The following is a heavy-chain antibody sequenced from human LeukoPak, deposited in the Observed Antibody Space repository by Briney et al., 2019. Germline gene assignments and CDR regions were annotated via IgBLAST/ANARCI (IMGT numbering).Heavy chain of an antibody. J-gene: IGHJ4*02. D-gene: IGHD3-16*01. CDR1: GLTFSNYW. V-gene: IGHV3-7*03. Sequence: GGSLRLSCAASGLTFSNYWMDWVRQAPGKGLEWVANIKQDGSEKNYVDSVKGRFIISRDNAKNSLYLQMNTLGADDTAVYYCARDGFGTGSNWGQGTLVTVSS. CDR3: ARDGFGTGSN. CDR2: IKQDGSEK.